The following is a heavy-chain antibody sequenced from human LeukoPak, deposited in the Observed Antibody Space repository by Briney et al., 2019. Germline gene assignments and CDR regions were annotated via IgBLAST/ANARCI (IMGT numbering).Heavy chain of an antibody. D-gene: IGHD3-3*01. Sequence: GGSLRLSCAASGFTFSSYAMSWVRQAPGKGLEWVSAISGSGGSTYYADSVKGRFTISRDNSKNTLYLQMNSLRAEDTAVYYCAKAQRGFDDFWSGYDYWGQGSLVTVSS. J-gene: IGHJ4*02. V-gene: IGHV3-23*01. CDR3: AKAQRGFDDFWSGYDY. CDR2: ISGSGGST. CDR1: GFTFSSYA.